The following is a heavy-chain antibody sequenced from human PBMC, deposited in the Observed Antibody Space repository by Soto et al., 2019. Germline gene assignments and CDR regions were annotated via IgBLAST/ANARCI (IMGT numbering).Heavy chain of an antibody. CDR1: GFTFRNYG. Sequence: QVQLVESGGGVVRPGRSLRLTCAASGFTFRNYGMHWVRQAPGKGLEWVAVISHDGSDKYYADSMKGRFIISRDNSENTLFMKMNSLNPEDTAVYYWAKENLHLVHDYWGQGTLVTVSS. V-gene: IGHV3-30*18. D-gene: IGHD6-13*01. J-gene: IGHJ4*02. CDR2: ISHDGSDK. CDR3: AKENLHLVHDY.